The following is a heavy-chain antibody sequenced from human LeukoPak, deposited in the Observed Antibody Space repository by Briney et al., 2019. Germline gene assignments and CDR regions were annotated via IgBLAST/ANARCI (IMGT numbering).Heavy chain of an antibody. V-gene: IGHV3-23*01. CDR1: GFTFSSYW. CDR2: ISGSGGST. J-gene: IGHJ6*03. CDR3: ARLAAAGLTPYYYYMDV. D-gene: IGHD6-13*01. Sequence: GGSLRLSCAASGFTFSSYWMSWVRQAPGKGLEWVSAISGSGGSTYYADSVKGRFTISRDNSKNTLYLQMNSLRAEDTAVYYCARLAAAGLTPYYYYMDVWGKGTTVTVSS.